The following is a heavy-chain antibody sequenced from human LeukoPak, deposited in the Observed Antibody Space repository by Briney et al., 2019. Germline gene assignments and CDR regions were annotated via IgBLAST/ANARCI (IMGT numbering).Heavy chain of an antibody. V-gene: IGHV1-46*01. J-gene: IGHJ1*01. CDR1: GYTFTSYY. CDR2: INPSGGST. D-gene: IGHD4-17*01. CDR3: ARGRGITIYGDYRAEYFQY. Sequence: ASVKVSCKASGYTFTSYYMHWVRQAPGQGLEWMGIINPSGGSTSYAQKFQGRVTMTRDMSTSTVYMELSSLRSEDTAVYYCARGRGITIYGDYRAEYFQYWGQGTLVTVSS.